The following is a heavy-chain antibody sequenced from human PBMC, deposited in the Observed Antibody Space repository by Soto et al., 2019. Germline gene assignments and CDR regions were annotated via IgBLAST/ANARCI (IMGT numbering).Heavy chain of an antibody. Sequence: PGGSLRLSCVVSGLTSSGAGTAWVRQAPGRGLDWVSSVSGDGTNTHYADSVKGRFSISRDNSKNMVYLQMNTLRADDTAMYFCAKDAGGSEEMFGYGGQGVQVTVAS. CDR3: AKDAGGSEEMFGY. CDR2: VSGDGTNT. V-gene: IGHV3-23*01. CDR1: GLTSSGAG. J-gene: IGHJ4*02. D-gene: IGHD3-16*01.